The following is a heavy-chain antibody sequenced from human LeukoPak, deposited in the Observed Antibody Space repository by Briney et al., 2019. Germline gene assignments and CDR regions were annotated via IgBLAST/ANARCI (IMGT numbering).Heavy chain of an antibody. V-gene: IGHV3-11*01. D-gene: IGHD3-22*01. CDR3: ARDRHAKSSPYYYDSSGYSRGFDY. J-gene: IGHJ4*02. Sequence: GGSLRLSCAASRFTFSDHYMSWIRQAPGKGLEWVSYISSSGSTIYYADSVKGRFTISRDNAKNSLYLQMNSLRAEDTAVYYCARDRHAKSSPYYYDSSGYSRGFDYWGQGTLVTVSS. CDR2: ISSSGSTI. CDR1: RFTFSDHY.